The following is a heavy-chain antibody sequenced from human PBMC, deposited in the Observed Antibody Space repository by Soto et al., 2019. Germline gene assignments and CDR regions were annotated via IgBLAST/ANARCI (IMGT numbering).Heavy chain of an antibody. CDR3: AIVGITIFGVVIGFYGMDV. D-gene: IGHD3-3*01. V-gene: IGHV4-30-4*01. Sequence: QVQLQESGPGLVKPSQTLSLTCTVSGGSISSGDYYWSWIRQPPGKGLEWLGYIYYSGSTYYNPSLKSRVTISVDTSKNQFSLKLSSVTGADTAVYYCAIVGITIFGVVIGFYGMDVWGQGTTVTVSS. CDR2: IYYSGST. CDR1: GGSISSGDYY. J-gene: IGHJ6*02.